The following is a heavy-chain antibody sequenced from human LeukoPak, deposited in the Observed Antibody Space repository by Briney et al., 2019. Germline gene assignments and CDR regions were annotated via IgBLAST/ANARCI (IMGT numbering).Heavy chain of an antibody. Sequence: GASVKVSCKASGYTFTSYDINWVRQATGQGLEWMGWMNPNSGNTGYAQKFQGRVTMTRNTSISTAYMELSRLRSDDTAVYYRARAADYYGSGSYYTGAFDIWGQGTMVTVSS. D-gene: IGHD3-10*01. CDR2: MNPNSGNT. J-gene: IGHJ3*02. V-gene: IGHV1-8*01. CDR1: GYTFTSYD. CDR3: ARAADYYGSGSYYTGAFDI.